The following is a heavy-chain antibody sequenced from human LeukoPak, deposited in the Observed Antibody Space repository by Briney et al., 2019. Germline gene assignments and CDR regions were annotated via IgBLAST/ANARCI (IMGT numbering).Heavy chain of an antibody. CDR3: AKKEGRRVSGVFDM. D-gene: IGHD3-10*01. Sequence: GGSLRLSCAASGFSFSSYAMSWVRQAPGKGLEWISTISTSGGSTYYADSVKGRFTISRDSSKNTLYLEMNSLRVEDTATYYCAKKEGRRVSGVFDMWGQGTMVTVSS. CDR2: ISTSGGST. V-gene: IGHV3-23*01. J-gene: IGHJ3*02. CDR1: GFSFSSYA.